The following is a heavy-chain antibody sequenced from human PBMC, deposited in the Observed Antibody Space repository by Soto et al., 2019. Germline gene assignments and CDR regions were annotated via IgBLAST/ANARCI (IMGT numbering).Heavy chain of an antibody. J-gene: IGHJ6*03. Sequence: SETLSLTCTVSGGSISSYYWSWIRQPPGKGLEWIGYIYYSGNINYNPSLESRVTISVDTSKNQISLKLSSVTAADTAVYYCARHPRYSPSDYYYHYMDVWGKGTTVTVSS. CDR1: GGSISSYY. CDR3: ARHPRYSPSDYYYHYMDV. V-gene: IGHV4-59*08. D-gene: IGHD1-1*01. CDR2: IYYSGNI.